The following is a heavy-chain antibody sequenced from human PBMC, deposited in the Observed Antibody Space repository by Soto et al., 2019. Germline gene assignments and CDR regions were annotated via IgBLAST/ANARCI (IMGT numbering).Heavy chain of an antibody. CDR2: IYYSGST. D-gene: IGHD1-26*01. V-gene: IGHV4-31*03. J-gene: IGHJ4*02. Sequence: PSETLSLTCTVSGGSISSGDYYWSWIRQHPGKGLEWIGYIYYSGSTYYNPSLKSRVTISVDTSKNQFSLKLSSVTAEDTAVYYCARDHSGRPIRPDYFDYWGQGTLVTVSS. CDR1: GGSISSGDYY. CDR3: ARDHSGRPIRPDYFDY.